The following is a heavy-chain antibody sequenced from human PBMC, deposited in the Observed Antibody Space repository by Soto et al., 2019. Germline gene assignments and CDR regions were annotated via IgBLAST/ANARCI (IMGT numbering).Heavy chain of an antibody. D-gene: IGHD5-18*01. CDR1: GFTFSSYA. V-gene: IGHV3-7*01. Sequence: GGSLRLSCAASGFTFSSYAMNWVRQAPGKGLEWVANIKQDGSEKYYVDSVKGRFTISRDNAKNSLYLQMNSLRAEDTAVYYCARDKGYSYGSYYYYGMDVWGQGTTVTVSS. CDR2: IKQDGSEK. J-gene: IGHJ6*02. CDR3: ARDKGYSYGSYYYYGMDV.